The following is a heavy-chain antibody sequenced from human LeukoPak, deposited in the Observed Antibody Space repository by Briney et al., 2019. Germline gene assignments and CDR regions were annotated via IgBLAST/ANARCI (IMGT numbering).Heavy chain of an antibody. D-gene: IGHD3-10*01. V-gene: IGHV1-8*01. CDR1: GYTFTSYD. Sequence: GASVKVSCKASGYTFTSYDINWVRQATGQGLEWMGWMNPNSGNTGYAQKFQGRVTMTRNTSISTAYMELSSLRSEDTAVYYCARAPPDYYGSGSYYPFDYWGQGTLVTVSS. J-gene: IGHJ4*02. CDR2: MNPNSGNT. CDR3: ARAPPDYYGSGSYYPFDY.